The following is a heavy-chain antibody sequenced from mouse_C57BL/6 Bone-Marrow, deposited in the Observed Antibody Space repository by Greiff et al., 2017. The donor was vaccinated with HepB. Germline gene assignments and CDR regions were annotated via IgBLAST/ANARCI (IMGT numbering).Heavy chain of an antibody. CDR2: IDPSDSYT. D-gene: IGHD2-4*01. J-gene: IGHJ4*01. V-gene: IGHV1-50*01. Sequence: KPGQGLEWIREIDPSDSYTNYNQKFKGKATLTVDTSSSTAYMQLSSLTSEDSAVYYCASGDYPYAMDYWGQGTSVTVSS. CDR3: ASGDYPYAMDY.